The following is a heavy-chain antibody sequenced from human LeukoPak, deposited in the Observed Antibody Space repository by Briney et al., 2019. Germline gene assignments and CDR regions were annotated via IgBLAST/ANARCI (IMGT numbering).Heavy chain of an antibody. CDR3: ARGYCSGGSCYDYYYYYMDV. D-gene: IGHD2-15*01. CDR2: ICYSCST. CDR1: GGSISSYY. J-gene: IGHJ6*03. V-gene: IGHV4-59*01. Sequence: SETLSLTCTVSGGSISSYYWNWIRQPPGQGLEWMWYICYSCSTNYNPSPTSRLTISVDTSKNQFSLKLSSVTAADTAVYYCARGYCSGGSCYDYYYYYMDVWGKGTTVTVSS.